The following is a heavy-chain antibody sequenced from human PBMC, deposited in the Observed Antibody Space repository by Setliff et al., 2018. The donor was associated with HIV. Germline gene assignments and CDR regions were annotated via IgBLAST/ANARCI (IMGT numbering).Heavy chain of an antibody. CDR3: ARATVAIFGVVTAILHYFDY. Sequence: PSETLSLTCTVSGGSISSSSYYWGWIRQPPGKGLEWLGSIYYSGSGYYNPSLKSRVTISVDTSKNQFSLKLSSVTAADTAVYYCARATVAIFGVVTAILHYFDYWGQGTLVTVSS. CDR1: GGSISSSSYY. CDR2: IYYSGSG. V-gene: IGHV4-39*07. J-gene: IGHJ4*02. D-gene: IGHD3-3*01.